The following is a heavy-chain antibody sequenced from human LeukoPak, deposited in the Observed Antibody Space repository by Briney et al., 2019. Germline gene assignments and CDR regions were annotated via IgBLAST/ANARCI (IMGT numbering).Heavy chain of an antibody. Sequence: AASVKVSCKASGYTFTSYGISWVRQAPGQGLEWMGWISAYNGNTNYAQKLQGRVTMTTDTSTSTAYMELRSLRSDDTAVYYCARDQGITGKRSGCDYWGQGTLVTVSS. CDR3: ARDQGITGKRSGCDY. CDR1: GYTFTSYG. D-gene: IGHD1-20*01. J-gene: IGHJ4*02. V-gene: IGHV1-18*01. CDR2: ISAYNGNT.